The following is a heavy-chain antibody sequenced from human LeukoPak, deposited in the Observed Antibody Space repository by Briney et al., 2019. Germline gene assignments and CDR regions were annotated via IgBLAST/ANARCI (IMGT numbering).Heavy chain of an antibody. V-gene: IGHV3-7*05. J-gene: IGHJ5*02. D-gene: IGHD3-10*01. Sequence: GGSLRLSCAASGFTFSSYWMSWVRQAPGKGLEWVANIKQDGSEKYYVDSVKGRFTISRDNAKNSLYLQMNSLRADDTAVYYCARVITMVRGAPQKYNWFDPWAREPWSPSPQ. CDR2: IKQDGSEK. CDR3: ARVITMVRGAPQKYNWFDP. CDR1: GFTFSSYW.